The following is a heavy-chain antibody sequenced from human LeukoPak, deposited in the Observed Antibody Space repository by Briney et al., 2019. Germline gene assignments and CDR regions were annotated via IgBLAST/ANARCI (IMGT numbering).Heavy chain of an antibody. D-gene: IGHD5-18*01. J-gene: IGHJ4*02. V-gene: IGHV3-48*04. CDR2: ISSSSSTI. CDR1: GFTFSSYA. CDR3: ARDLGSGYSYGTFDY. Sequence: GGSLRLSCAASGFTFSSYAMHWVRQAPGKGLEWVSYISSSSSTIYYADSVKGRFTISRDNAKNSLYLQMNSLRAEDTAVYYCARDLGSGYSYGTFDYWGQGTLVTVSS.